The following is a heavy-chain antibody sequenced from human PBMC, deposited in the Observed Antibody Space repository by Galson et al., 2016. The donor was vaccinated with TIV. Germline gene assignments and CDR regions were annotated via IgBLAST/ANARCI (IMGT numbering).Heavy chain of an antibody. Sequence: SLRLSCAASGFTFGSYGMHWVRQAPGKGLEWVAVMWFDGSDIYYADSVKGRFTISRDNFKNTLYLHMNDLRGDDTAIYFCAKDALEWTVRGQLVNWGQGTRVTVSS. J-gene: IGHJ1*01. CDR3: AKDALEWTVRGQLVN. V-gene: IGHV3-33*06. D-gene: IGHD3-10*01. CDR2: MWFDGSDI. CDR1: GFTFGSYG.